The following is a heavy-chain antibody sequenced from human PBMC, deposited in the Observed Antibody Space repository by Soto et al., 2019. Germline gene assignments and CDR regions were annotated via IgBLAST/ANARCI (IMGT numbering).Heavy chain of an antibody. V-gene: IGHV3-21*01. CDR3: ASIFGGGPNYYYYGMDV. CDR1: GFTVSSYS. D-gene: IGHD3-16*01. Sequence: XESLSLSCAASGFTVSSYSMNWVRQAPGKGLEWVSSISSSSYIYYADSVKGRFTISRDNAKNSLYLQMNSLRAEDTAVYYCASIFGGGPNYYYYGMDVWGQGTTVTVPS. J-gene: IGHJ6*02. CDR2: ISSSSYI.